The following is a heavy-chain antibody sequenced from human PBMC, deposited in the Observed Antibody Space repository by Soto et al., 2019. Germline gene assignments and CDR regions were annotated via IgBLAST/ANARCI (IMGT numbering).Heavy chain of an antibody. J-gene: IGHJ6*02. Sequence: SETLSLTCTVSGGSISSGDYYWSWIRQPPGKGLEWIGYIYYSGSTYYNPSLKSRVTISVDTSKNQFSLKLSSVTAADTAVYYCARAPRITIFGVVTVYYYYGMDVWRQGTTVTVSS. D-gene: IGHD3-3*01. CDR1: GGSISSGDYY. CDR2: IYYSGST. CDR3: ARAPRITIFGVVTVYYYYGMDV. V-gene: IGHV4-30-4*01.